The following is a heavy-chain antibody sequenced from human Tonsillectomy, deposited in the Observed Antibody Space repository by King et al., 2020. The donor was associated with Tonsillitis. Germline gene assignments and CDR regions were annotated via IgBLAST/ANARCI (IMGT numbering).Heavy chain of an antibody. V-gene: IGHV3-21*03. CDR3: ARDPLDFWGGITTYSYYYYGMDV. D-gene: IGHD3-3*01. CDR2: ISSSSSYI. J-gene: IGHJ6*02. Sequence: QLVQSGGGLVKPGGSLRLSCAASGFTFSSYSMNWVRQAPGKGLEWVSSISSSSSYIYYADSVKGRFTISRDKAKNSLYLQMKSLRAEDTAVYYCARDPLDFWGGITTYSYYYYGMDVWGQGTTVTVSS. CDR1: GFTFSSYS.